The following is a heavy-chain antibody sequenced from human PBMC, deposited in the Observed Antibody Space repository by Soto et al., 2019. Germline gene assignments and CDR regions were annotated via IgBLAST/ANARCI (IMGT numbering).Heavy chain of an antibody. CDR2: TIPAIDLI. J-gene: IGHJ4*02. CDR3: ARTGSFAY. Sequence: QVQRVQSGAEVKKPGASVKVSCKASAGTFDTYSIMWVRQAPGQGLEWMGRTIPAIDLINYAQKFQGRFTITVDKSTTTIYMELRSFRYEDTAIYYCARTGSFAYGGQGTRVTVSS. CDR1: AGTFDTYS. V-gene: IGHV1-69*02.